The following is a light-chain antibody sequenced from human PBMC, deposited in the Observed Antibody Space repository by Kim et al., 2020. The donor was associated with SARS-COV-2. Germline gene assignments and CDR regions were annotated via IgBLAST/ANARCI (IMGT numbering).Light chain of an antibody. J-gene: IGKJ1*01. V-gene: IGKV1-5*01. CDR1: QSISTW. CDR3: QQYNTYPWT. CDR2: DAS. Sequence: SASVGDRVTISCRARQSISTWLAWYQQKPGKAPKRLIFDASTLKSGVPLRFSGSGSGTEFSVTISSLQPDDFATYYCQQYNTYPWTFGQGTKVDIK.